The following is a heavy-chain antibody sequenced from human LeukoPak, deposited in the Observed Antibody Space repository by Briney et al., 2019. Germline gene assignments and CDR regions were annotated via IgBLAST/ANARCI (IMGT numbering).Heavy chain of an antibody. V-gene: IGHV3-23*01. Sequence: GGSLRLSCAASGSTFNSYAMSWVRQAPGKGLEWVSAISGSGGSTYYADSVEGRFTISRDNSKNTLYLQMNSLRAEDTAVYYCAKDLTIFGVVTEIWGQGTLVTVSS. CDR2: ISGSGGST. D-gene: IGHD3-3*01. J-gene: IGHJ4*02. CDR1: GSTFNSYA. CDR3: AKDLTIFGVVTEI.